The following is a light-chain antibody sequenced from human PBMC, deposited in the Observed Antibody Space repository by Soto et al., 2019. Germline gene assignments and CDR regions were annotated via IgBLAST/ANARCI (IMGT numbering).Light chain of an antibody. J-gene: IGKJ1*01. CDR3: QQYKKWPRT. CDR1: QSISSW. Sequence: IQITQSPSTLSASVGARVTITCRASQSISSWLAWYKQKPGKAPKLLIYGASTRATDMPGRFSGRGSGTEFTLTISSLQSEDFEVYYCQQYKKWPRTFGQGTKVDIK. CDR2: GAS. V-gene: IGKV1-5*01.